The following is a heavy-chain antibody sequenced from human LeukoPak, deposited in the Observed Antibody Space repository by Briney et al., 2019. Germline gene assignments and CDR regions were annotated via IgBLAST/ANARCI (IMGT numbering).Heavy chain of an antibody. Sequence: PSETLSLTCAVYGGSFSGYYWSWIRQPPGKGLEWIGEINHSGSTNYNPSLKSRVTISVDTSKNQSSLKLSSVTAADTAVYYCARGPFIVVVPAAIRWFDPWGQGTLVTVSS. D-gene: IGHD2-2*02. CDR2: INHSGST. CDR1: GGSFSGYY. J-gene: IGHJ5*02. V-gene: IGHV4-34*01. CDR3: ARGPFIVVVPAAIRWFDP.